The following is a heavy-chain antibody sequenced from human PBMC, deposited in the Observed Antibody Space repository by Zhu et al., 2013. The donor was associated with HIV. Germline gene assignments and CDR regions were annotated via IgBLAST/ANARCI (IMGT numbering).Heavy chain of an antibody. CDR1: GGTFSSYA. CDR2: IIPIFGTA. J-gene: IGHJ3*02. V-gene: IGHV1-69*01. D-gene: IGHD3-10*01. CDR3: AITMVRGVIIPLDAFDI. Sequence: QVQLVQSGAEVKKPGSSVKVSCKASGGTFSSYAISWVRQAPGQGLEWMGGIIPIFGTANYAQKFQGRVTITADESTSTAYMELSSLRSEDTAVYYCAITMVRGVIIPLDAFDIWGQGTMVTSLQ.